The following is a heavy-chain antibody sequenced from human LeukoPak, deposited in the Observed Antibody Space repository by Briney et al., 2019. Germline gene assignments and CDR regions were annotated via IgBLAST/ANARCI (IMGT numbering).Heavy chain of an antibody. CDR2: ISGDGGST. Sequence: GGSLRLSCAAPGFIFYNYAIHWVRQAPGKGLEWVSLISGDGGSTFYADSVRGRFTISRDNTRKSLSLQMSSLRREDTALYYCARESETSGWYDYWGQGTLVTVSS. V-gene: IGHV3-43*02. D-gene: IGHD6-19*01. CDR1: GFIFYNYA. CDR3: ARESETSGWYDY. J-gene: IGHJ4*02.